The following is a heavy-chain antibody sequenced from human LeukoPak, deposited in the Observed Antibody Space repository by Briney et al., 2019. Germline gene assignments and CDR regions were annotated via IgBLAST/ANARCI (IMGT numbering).Heavy chain of an antibody. J-gene: IGHJ4*02. V-gene: IGHV1-18*01. CDR3: ARKGASYPEDY. D-gene: IGHD4/OR15-4a*01. Sequence: ASVKVSGKASGYTFTSYGISWMRQAPGQGLEWMGWISAYNGNTNNAQKLQGRVTMTTDTSTSTAYMELRSLRSDDTAVYYCARKGASYPEDYWGQGTLVTVSS. CDR2: ISAYNGNT. CDR1: GYTFTSYG.